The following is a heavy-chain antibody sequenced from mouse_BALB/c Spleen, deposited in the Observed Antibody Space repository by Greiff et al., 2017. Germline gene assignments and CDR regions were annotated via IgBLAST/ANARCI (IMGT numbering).Heavy chain of an antibody. V-gene: IGHV1-4*02. CDR2: INPSSGYT. CDR1: GYTFTSYT. Sequence: VQLQQSAAELARPGASVKMSCKASGYTFTSYTMHWVKQRPGQGLEWIGYINPSSGYTEYNQKFKDKTTLTADKSSSTAYMQLSSLTSEDSAVYYCARKNNGNYGRWYFDVWGAGTTVTVAS. J-gene: IGHJ1*01. D-gene: IGHD2-1*01. CDR3: ARKNNGNYGRWYFDV.